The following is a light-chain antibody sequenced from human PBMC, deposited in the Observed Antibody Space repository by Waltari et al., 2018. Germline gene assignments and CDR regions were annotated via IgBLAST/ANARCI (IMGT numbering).Light chain of an antibody. CDR2: AAS. CDR3: LQHNTYHLT. V-gene: IGKV1-17*01. Sequence: DIQMTQSPSSLSASVGDRVIITCRASRAIRNDLAWYQQRPGEVPKRLIFAASNLQSGAPSRFSGWGSETEFTLTISSLQPEDFATYYCLQHNTYHLTFGGGTKVEFK. J-gene: IGKJ4*01. CDR1: RAIRND.